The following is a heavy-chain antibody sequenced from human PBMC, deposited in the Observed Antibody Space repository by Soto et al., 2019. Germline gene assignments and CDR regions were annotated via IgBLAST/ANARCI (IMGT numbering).Heavy chain of an antibody. CDR3: ARGSPPSKYGLDV. V-gene: IGHV4-59*01. CDR1: GGSISYYY. D-gene: IGHD6-13*01. CDR2: IFYSGST. J-gene: IGHJ6*02. Sequence: PSETLSLTCTVSGGSISYYYWNWIRQSPGKGLEWIGYIFYSGSTHYNPSLKSRVTISIDTSKNRFSLRPTSVTAADTAVYFCARGSPPSKYGLDVWGQGTTVTVSS.